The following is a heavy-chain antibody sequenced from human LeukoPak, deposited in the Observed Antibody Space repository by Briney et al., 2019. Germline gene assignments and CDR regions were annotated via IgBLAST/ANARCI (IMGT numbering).Heavy chain of an antibody. CDR2: ISWNSGSI. D-gene: IGHD2-15*01. CDR1: GFTFDDYA. J-gene: IGHJ4*02. Sequence: GGSLRLSCAASGFTFDDYAMHWVRQAPGKGLEWVSGISWNSGSIGYADSVKGRFTISRDNAKNSLYLQMNSLRAEDTALYYCAKGFLLSTSPWPDYWGQGTLVTVSS. V-gene: IGHV3-9*01. CDR3: AKGFLLSTSPWPDY.